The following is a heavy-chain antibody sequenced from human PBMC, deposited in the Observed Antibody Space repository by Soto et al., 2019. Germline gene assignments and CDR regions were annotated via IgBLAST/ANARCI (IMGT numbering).Heavy chain of an antibody. D-gene: IGHD1-7*01. CDR2: IHRTGST. CDR1: GASFTSNDW. CDR3: ASRDPGTSVDY. J-gene: IGHJ4*02. V-gene: IGHV4-4*02. Sequence: SETLSLTCAVSGASFTSNDWWAWVRQPPGRGLEWIGEIHRTGSTNYNPSLKSRVTISLDKSENQFSPKVTSLTAADTAVYYCASRDPGTSVDYWGQGALVTVSS.